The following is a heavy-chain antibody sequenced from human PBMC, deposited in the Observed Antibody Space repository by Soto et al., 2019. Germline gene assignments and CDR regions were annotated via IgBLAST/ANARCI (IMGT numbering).Heavy chain of an antibody. CDR2: INHSGSA. CDR1: GGSFTGYY. Sequence: QVQLQQWGAGLLKPSETLSLTCAVYGGSFTGYYWSWIRQTPGKGLEWIGEINHSGSAQYNPSLRSRVNRSVDTAKYQVSLKLSAVTAADTAVFYCARGVDSAIFGVISLDYWGQGTLVTVSS. D-gene: IGHD3-3*01. CDR3: ARGVDSAIFGVISLDY. J-gene: IGHJ4*02. V-gene: IGHV4-34*01.